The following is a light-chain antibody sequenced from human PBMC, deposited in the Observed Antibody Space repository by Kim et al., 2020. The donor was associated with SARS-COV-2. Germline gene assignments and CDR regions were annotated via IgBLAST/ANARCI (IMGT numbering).Light chain of an antibody. V-gene: IGKV1-5*03. CDR2: KAS. Sequence: DIQMTQSPSTLSASVGDRVTITCRASQSISSWLAWYQQKPGKAPKLLIYKASSLESGVPSRFSGSGSGTEFTLTISSLLPEDFATYYCQHYNYYTWTFGQGTKVDIK. J-gene: IGKJ1*01. CDR3: QHYNYYTWT. CDR1: QSISSW.